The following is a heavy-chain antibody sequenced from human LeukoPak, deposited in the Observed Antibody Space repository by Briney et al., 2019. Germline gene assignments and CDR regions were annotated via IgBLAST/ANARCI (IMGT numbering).Heavy chain of an antibody. J-gene: IGHJ4*02. CDR3: ATLAYYGRTAQGLYVDY. CDR2: IYYSGST. V-gene: IGHV4-39*01. Sequence: SETLSLTCTVSCCSLSSNAYYWVRIRQPPGKGLEWIGNIYYSGSTYYNVSLKSRVTISVDTTKNQFSLKLRSVTAADTSMYYCATLAYYGRTAQGLYVDYWGQGTQVTVSS. CDR1: CCSLSSNAYY. D-gene: IGHD3-10*01.